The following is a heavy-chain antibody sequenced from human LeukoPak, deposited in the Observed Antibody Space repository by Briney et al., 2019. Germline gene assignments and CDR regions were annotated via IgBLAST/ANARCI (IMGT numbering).Heavy chain of an antibody. CDR2: ISAYNGNT. D-gene: IGHD3-10*01. CDR1: GYTFTSYG. CDR3: ARVRYYGSGSQNFDY. J-gene: IGHJ4*02. Sequence: ASVKVSCTASGYTFTSYGISWVRQAPGQGLEWMGWISAYNGNTNYAQKLQGRVTMTTDTSTSTAYRELRSLRSDDTAVYYCARVRYYGSGSQNFDYWGQGTLVTVSS. V-gene: IGHV1-18*04.